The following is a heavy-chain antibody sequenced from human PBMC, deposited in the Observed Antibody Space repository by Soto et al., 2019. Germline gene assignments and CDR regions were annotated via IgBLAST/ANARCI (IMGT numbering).Heavy chain of an antibody. CDR2: MSHSGGT. CDR1: GGFVNSGSYY. J-gene: IGHJ3*02. CDR3: ARVERGTATTVVDASDI. V-gene: IGHV4-34*01. D-gene: IGHD1-1*01. Sequence: QVQLQQWGAGLLKPSETLSLTCAVYGGFVNSGSYYWSWIRQPPGKGLEWIGEMSHSGGTHFNPSLKSRVTISVDTSKNQFSLKMSSVTAADTALYYCARVERGTATTVVDASDIWGPGTMVTVSS.